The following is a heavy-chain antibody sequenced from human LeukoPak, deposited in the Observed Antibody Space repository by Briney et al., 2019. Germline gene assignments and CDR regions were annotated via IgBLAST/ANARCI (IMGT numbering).Heavy chain of an antibody. Sequence: GGSLRLSCATSGFTFTNYAMSWVRQAPGKGLEWVSAISGSASSTYYADSVKGRFTISRDNSKNTLYLQMNSLRADDTAVYYCAKELRRYSIGYWGQGTLVTVSS. J-gene: IGHJ4*02. CDR3: AKELRRYSIGY. CDR1: GFTFTNYA. CDR2: ISGSASST. V-gene: IGHV3-23*01. D-gene: IGHD2-21*01.